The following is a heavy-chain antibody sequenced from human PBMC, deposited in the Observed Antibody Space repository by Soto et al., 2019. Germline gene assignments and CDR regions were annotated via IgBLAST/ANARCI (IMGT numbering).Heavy chain of an antibody. CDR3: ARDPTVVVVAATPVDYYYGMDV. J-gene: IGHJ6*01. CDR2: INPSGGST. V-gene: IGHV1-46*01. CDR1: GYTFTSYY. D-gene: IGHD2-15*01. Sequence: ASVKVSCKASGYTFTSYYIHWVRQAPGQGLEWMGIINPSGGSTSYAQKFQGRVTMTRDTSTSTVYMELSSLRSEDTAVYYCARDPTVVVVAATPVDYYYGMDVWGQGTTVTVSS.